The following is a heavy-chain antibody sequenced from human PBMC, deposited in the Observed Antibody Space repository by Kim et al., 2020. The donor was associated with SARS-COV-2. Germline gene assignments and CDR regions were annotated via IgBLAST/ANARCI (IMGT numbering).Heavy chain of an antibody. V-gene: IGHV4-59*11. D-gene: IGHD7-27*01. Sequence: SETLSLTCTVSGGSISGHYWSWIRQPPGKKLEWIGYIFNSGSTNYDTNYDTFFQGRATLSRDTSLYLHFHNLRSVTAADAAFDYCTRRPSGLLGPFDIWG. J-gene: IGHJ3*02. CDR2: IFNSGST. CDR3: TRRPSGLLGPFDI. CDR1: GGSISGHY.